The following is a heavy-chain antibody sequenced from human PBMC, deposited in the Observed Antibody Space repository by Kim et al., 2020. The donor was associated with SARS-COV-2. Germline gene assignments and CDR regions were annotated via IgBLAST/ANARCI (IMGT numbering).Heavy chain of an antibody. V-gene: IGHV1-8*01. D-gene: IGHD6-19*01. CDR2: MNPNSGNT. Sequence: ASVKVSCKASGYTFTSYDINWVRQATGQGLEWMGWMNPNSGNTGYAQKFQGRVTMTRNTSISTAYMELSSLRSEDTAVYYCARSTGWYVYYYYYGMDVWGQVTTVTVSS. CDR1: GYTFTSYD. J-gene: IGHJ6*02. CDR3: ARSTGWYVYYYYYGMDV.